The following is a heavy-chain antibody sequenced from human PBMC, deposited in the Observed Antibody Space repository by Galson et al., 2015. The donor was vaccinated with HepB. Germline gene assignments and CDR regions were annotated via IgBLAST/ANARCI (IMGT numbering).Heavy chain of an antibody. J-gene: IGHJ3*01. V-gene: IGHV3-15*01. CDR2: IKSKTNGGTA. Sequence: SLRLSCAGSGFTFSNVWMTWVRQAPGKGLEWVGRIKSKTNGGTADYAATVKGRSTISRDDSKNALYLQVNSLKTEDTAVYYCSTEPRIIRVRASYGASDLWCQGTMASVSS. CDR1: GFTFSNVW. D-gene: IGHD3-16*01. CDR3: STEPRIIRVRASYGASDL.